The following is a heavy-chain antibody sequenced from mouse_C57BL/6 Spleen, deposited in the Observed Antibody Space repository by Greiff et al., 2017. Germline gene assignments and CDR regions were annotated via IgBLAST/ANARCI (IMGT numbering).Heavy chain of an antibody. CDR2: ISSGGDYI. V-gene: IGHV5-9-1*02. CDR1: GFTFSSYA. D-gene: IGHD1-1*01. J-gene: IGHJ4*01. Sequence: EVQGVESGEGLVKPGGSLKLSCAASGFTFSSYAMSWVRQTPEKRLEWVAYISSGGDYIYYADTVKGRFTISRDNARNTLYLQMSSLKSEDTAMYYCTRDGSSPYYAMDYWGQGTSVTVSS. CDR3: TRDGSSPYYAMDY.